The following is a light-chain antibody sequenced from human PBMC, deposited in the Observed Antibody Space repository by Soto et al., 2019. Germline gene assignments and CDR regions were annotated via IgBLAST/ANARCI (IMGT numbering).Light chain of an antibody. CDR1: QSVSNNY. V-gene: IGKV3-20*01. CDR3: QQYGSSGT. Sequence: EGVFTQSPGTLSLSPVERATLSCRASQSVSNNYLAWYQQKPGQAPRLLIYGASNRATGIPDRFSGSGSGTDFTLTISRLEPEDFAVYYCQQYGSSGTFGQGTKVDIK. J-gene: IGKJ1*01. CDR2: GAS.